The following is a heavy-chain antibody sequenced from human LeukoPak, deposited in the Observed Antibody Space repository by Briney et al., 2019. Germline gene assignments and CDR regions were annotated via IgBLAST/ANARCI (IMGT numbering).Heavy chain of an antibody. CDR2: INPNSGDT. V-gene: IGHV1-2*02. CDR1: GYTFTGYY. D-gene: IGHD6-13*01. CDR3: ARWDGYSSSPDY. J-gene: IGHJ4*02. Sequence: ASVNVSCKASGYTFTGYYMHWVRQAPGQGLEWMGWINPNSGDTDYAQKFQGRVTMTRDTSISATYMEVSRLRSDDTAVYYCARWDGYSSSPDYWGQGTLVTVSS.